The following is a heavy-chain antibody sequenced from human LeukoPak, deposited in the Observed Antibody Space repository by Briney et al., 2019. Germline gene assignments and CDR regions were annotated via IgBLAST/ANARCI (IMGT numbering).Heavy chain of an antibody. CDR2: INPSGGGT. CDR1: GYTFTSYH. V-gene: IGHV1-46*01. Sequence: EASVKVSCKASGYTFTSYHMHWVRQARGQGLEWMGIINPSGGGTTYAQKFQGRVTTTRDTSTSTVYMELSSLRSEDTAVYYCAREGQIIIIRGVPPDHWGQGTLVTVYS. D-gene: IGHD3-10*01. CDR3: AREGQIIIIRGVPPDH. J-gene: IGHJ4*02.